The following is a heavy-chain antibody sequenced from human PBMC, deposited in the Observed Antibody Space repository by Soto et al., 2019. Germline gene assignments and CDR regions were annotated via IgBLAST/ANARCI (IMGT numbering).Heavy chain of an antibody. CDR1: GYTFTGYY. Sequence: ASVKVSCKASGYTFTGYYMHWVRQAPGQGLEWMGWINPNSGGTNYAQKFQGRVTMTRDTSISTAYMELSRLRSDDTAVYYCALASIAAPNANFDYWGPGTLVTVSS. J-gene: IGHJ4*02. CDR3: ALASIAAPNANFDY. D-gene: IGHD6-6*01. V-gene: IGHV1-2*02. CDR2: INPNSGGT.